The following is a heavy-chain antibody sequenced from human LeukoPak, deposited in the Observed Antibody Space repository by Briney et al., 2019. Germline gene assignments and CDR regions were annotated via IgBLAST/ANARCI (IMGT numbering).Heavy chain of an antibody. CDR3: ARGSKSWFGETIFDY. CDR1: GFTFSDYY. J-gene: IGHJ4*02. D-gene: IGHD3-10*01. V-gene: IGHV3-11*06. Sequence: PGGSLRLPCAASGFTFSDYYMSWIRQAPGKGLEWVSYISSSSSYTNYADSVKGRFTISRDNAKNSLYLQMNSLRAEDTAVYYCARGSKSWFGETIFDYWGQGTLVTVSS. CDR2: ISSSSSYT.